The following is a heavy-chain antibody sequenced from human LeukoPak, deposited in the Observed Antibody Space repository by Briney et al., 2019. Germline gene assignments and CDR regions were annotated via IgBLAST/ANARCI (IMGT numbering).Heavy chain of an antibody. Sequence: GGSLRLSCAASGFTFRNYAMHWVRQAPGKGLEWVAVISYDGSNKYYADSVKGRFTISRDDSKNTLYLQMNSLTAEDTAMYYCARLDIVLSWGQGALVAVSS. CDR3: ARLDIVLS. V-gene: IGHV3-30-3*01. CDR1: GFTFRNYA. J-gene: IGHJ5*02. D-gene: IGHD2-2*03. CDR2: ISYDGSNK.